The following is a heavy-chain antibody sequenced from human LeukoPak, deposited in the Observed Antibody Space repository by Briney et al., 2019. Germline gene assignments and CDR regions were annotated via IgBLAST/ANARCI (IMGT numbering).Heavy chain of an antibody. J-gene: IGHJ4*02. CDR3: TRAQSYCTSTSCSADY. Sequence: ASVNVSCKAFGYTFTTYYIHWVRQAPGQGLEWMGIINPSVGTTKSPDKFQGRVTMTRDTSTSTVYMELSGLGSDDTATYYCTRAQSYCTSTSCSADYWGQGTLVTVSS. D-gene: IGHD2-2*01. V-gene: IGHV1-46*01. CDR1: GYTFTTYY. CDR2: INPSVGTT.